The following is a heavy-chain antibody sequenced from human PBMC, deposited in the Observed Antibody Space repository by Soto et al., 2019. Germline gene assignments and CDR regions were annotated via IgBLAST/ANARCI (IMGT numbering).Heavy chain of an antibody. V-gene: IGHV4-38-2*01. Sequence: SETLSLTCAVSGYSISIGYYWACIRQPPGQGLEWFGSISHSGSTYYNPSLKSRVTISVHTSKNQFSLDLTSVTAADTAIYYCARVHISGHGVDYWGQGTLVTVSS. CDR1: GYSISIGYY. D-gene: IGHD3-22*01. CDR2: ISHSGST. CDR3: ARVHISGHGVDY. J-gene: IGHJ4*02.